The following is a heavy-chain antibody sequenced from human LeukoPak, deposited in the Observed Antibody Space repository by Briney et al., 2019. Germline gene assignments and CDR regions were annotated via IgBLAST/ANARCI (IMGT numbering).Heavy chain of an antibody. J-gene: IGHJ4*01. V-gene: IGHV3-21*05. CDR3: ARDHGGVLIRGVIDY. CDR1: GFTFSNYG. D-gene: IGHD3-10*01. Sequence: PGGTLRLSCAASGFTFSNYGLSWVRQAPGKGLEWVSYMKGRFTISRDNAKNSLYLQMNSLRAEDTAVCYCARDHGGVLIRGVIDYWGQGTLVTVSS.